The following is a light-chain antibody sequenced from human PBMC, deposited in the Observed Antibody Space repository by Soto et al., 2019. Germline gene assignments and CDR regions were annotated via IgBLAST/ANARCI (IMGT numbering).Light chain of an antibody. CDR2: YDS. Sequence: SYELTQPPSVSVAPGKTARITCGGNNIGSKSVHWYQQKPGQAPVLVISYDSDRPSGIPERFSGSNSGNTATLTISRVEAGDEADYYCQVWDSSSDHDVFGTGTKVTVL. CDR1: NIGSKS. V-gene: IGLV3-21*04. J-gene: IGLJ1*01. CDR3: QVWDSSSDHDV.